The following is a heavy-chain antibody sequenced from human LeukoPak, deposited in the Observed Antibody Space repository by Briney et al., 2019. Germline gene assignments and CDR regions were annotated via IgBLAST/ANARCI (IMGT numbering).Heavy chain of an antibody. Sequence: PSVRVSCKASGYSFNNYGITWVRQASGQGLEWMGWISAYNGNTNYAQKFQDRLTLRTDTSTSTAYMELGSLRSDDTAVYYCARDRGSLAVADSRTSDLWGQGTLVTVSS. CDR3: ARDRGSLAVADSRTSDL. V-gene: IGHV1-18*01. CDR2: ISAYNGNT. J-gene: IGHJ5*02. D-gene: IGHD6-19*01. CDR1: GYSFNNYG.